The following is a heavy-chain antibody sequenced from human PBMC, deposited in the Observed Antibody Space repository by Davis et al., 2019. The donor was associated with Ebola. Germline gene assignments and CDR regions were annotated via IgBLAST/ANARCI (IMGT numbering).Heavy chain of an antibody. CDR2: IYYRGST. CDR1: GGSVSNYY. CDR3: ARGLGIAAARDAFDI. J-gene: IGHJ3*02. V-gene: IGHV4-59*08. D-gene: IGHD6-13*01. Sequence: SETLSLTCTVSGGSVSNYYWSWIRQLPGKGLEWIGSIYYRGSTNYNPSLKSRVTISVDTAKNQFSLKLSSVTAADTAVYYCARGLGIAAARDAFDIWGQGTMVTVSS.